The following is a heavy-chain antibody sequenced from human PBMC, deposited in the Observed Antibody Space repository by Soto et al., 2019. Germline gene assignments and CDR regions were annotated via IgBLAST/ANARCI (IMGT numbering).Heavy chain of an antibody. Sequence: EVKLLESGGGLAQPGGSLRLSCVGAGCTFDSYAISWVRQAPGERLQWIAAISGSADGTDYAHSVRGRFTISRDNAKKTVHLQMDNLRVEDTAVYFCAKDTVGGYSFWSGYYSDGLDVWGQGTLVTVS. J-gene: IGHJ3*01. CDR1: GCTFDSYA. V-gene: IGHV3-23*01. CDR3: AKDTVGGYSFWSGYYSDGLDV. D-gene: IGHD3-3*01. CDR2: ISGSADGT.